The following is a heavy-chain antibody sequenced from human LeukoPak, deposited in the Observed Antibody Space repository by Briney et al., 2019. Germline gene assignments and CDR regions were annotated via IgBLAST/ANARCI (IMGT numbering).Heavy chain of an antibody. CDR2: ISYDGSNK. D-gene: IGHD3-9*01. V-gene: IGHV3-30-3*01. CDR3: SRDREGIRDFDWPVY. CDR1: GFTFSSYA. Sequence: PGGSLRLSCAASGFTFSSYAMHWVRQAPGKGLEWVAVISYDGSNKYYADSVKGRFTISRDNSKNTLYLQMNSLRAEDTAVYYCSRDREGIRDFDWPVYWGQGTLVTVSS. J-gene: IGHJ4*02.